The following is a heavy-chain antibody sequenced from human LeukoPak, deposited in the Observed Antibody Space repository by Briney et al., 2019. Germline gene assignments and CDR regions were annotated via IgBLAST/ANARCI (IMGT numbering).Heavy chain of an antibody. V-gene: IGHV4-39*01. CDR1: GGSISSSIYY. Sequence: SETLSLTCTVSGGSISSSIYYWDWIRQSPGKGLERNGNIYSGGSTYYTPSLKSRVTIYVDTSKNQFSLKLSSVTAADTAIYFCARHSRSGSGGYENAFDIWGQGTMVTVSS. CDR3: ARHSRSGSGGYENAFDI. D-gene: IGHD5-12*01. CDR2: IYSGGST. J-gene: IGHJ3*02.